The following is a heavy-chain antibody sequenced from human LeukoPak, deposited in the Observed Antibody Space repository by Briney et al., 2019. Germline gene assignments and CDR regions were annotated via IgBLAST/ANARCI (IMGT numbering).Heavy chain of an antibody. CDR3: AKSGGSGLIDY. Sequence: SETLSLTCTVSGGSISSSSYYWGWIRQPPGKGLEWIGNIYSSGNTYYNVSLKSRVTIYIDTSKNQFSLNLSSVTAADTAVYYCAKSGGSGLIDYWGQGTLVTVSS. CDR1: GGSISSSSYY. V-gene: IGHV4-39*01. CDR2: IYSSGNT. J-gene: IGHJ4*02. D-gene: IGHD1-26*01.